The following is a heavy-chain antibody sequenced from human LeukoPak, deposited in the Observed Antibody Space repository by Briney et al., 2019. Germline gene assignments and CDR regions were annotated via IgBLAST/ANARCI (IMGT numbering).Heavy chain of an antibody. J-gene: IGHJ6*02. D-gene: IGHD3-3*01. CDR3: AKALLAPSVPPGHYYYGMDV. CDR2: ISASANST. Sequence: EGSLRLSCAASGFTFDIYAMTWVRQAPGKGPEWVSGISASANSTYYADSVQGRFIISRDNSKNNLYLQMNSLRAEDTAVYYCAKALLAPSVPPGHYYYGMDVWGQGTTVTVSS. V-gene: IGHV3-23*01. CDR1: GFTFDIYA.